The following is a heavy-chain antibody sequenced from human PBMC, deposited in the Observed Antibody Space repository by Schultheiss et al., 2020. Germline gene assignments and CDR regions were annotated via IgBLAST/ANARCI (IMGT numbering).Heavy chain of an antibody. CDR3: ASAILSSWYMGAFDI. CDR1: GFTFSSYA. Sequence: GSLRLSCAASGFTFSSYAMHWVRQAPGKGLEWIGSIYYSGSTNYNPSLKSRVTISTDTSRKQLSLNLSSVTAADTAVYYCASAILSSWYMGAFDIWGQGTMVTVSS. D-gene: IGHD6-13*01. CDR2: IYYSGST. V-gene: IGHV4-59*12. J-gene: IGHJ3*02.